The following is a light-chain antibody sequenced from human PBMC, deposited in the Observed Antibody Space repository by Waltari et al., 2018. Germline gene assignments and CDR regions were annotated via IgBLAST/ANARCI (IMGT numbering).Light chain of an antibody. J-gene: IGLJ3*02. V-gene: IGLV2-14*03. CDR2: DVA. CDR3: ASYTSTNTVM. Sequence: QSALTQPASVSASPGQSITISCTGTSSDIGGYHYVSWYQQHPGKVPTVMIYDVARWPSGVSKLFAGSKSGNTASLTISGRQAEDEADYYCASYTSTNTVMFGGGTKVTVL. CDR1: SSDIGGYHY.